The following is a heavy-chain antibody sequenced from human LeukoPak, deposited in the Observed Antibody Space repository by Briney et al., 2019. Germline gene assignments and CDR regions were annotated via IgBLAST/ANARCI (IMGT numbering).Heavy chain of an antibody. CDR3: ARNSPPGVVVVPAATYYYMDV. Sequence: PSETLSLTCAVYGGSFSGYYWSWIRQPPGKGLEWIGEINHSGSTNYNPSLKSRVTISVDTSKNQFSLKLSSVTAADTAVYYCARNSPPGVVVVPAATYYYMDVWGKGTTVTISS. J-gene: IGHJ6*03. CDR1: GGSFSGYY. CDR2: INHSGST. D-gene: IGHD2-2*01. V-gene: IGHV4-34*01.